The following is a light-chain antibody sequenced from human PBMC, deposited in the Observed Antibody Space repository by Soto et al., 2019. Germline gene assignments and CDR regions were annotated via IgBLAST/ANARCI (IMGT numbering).Light chain of an antibody. CDR1: SSNIGGNY. CDR2: RNS. J-gene: IGLJ2*01. V-gene: IGLV1-47*01. CDR3: AAWDDSLSGVI. Sequence: QLVLTQSPSASGTPGQRVTISCSGSSSNIGGNYVYWYQQLPGRAPKLLICRNSQRPSGVPDRFSGSKSGTSASLAISGLRSEDEADYYCAAWDDSLSGVIFGGGTKLTVL.